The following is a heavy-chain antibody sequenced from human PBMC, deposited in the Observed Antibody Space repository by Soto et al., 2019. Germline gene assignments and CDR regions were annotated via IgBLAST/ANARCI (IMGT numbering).Heavy chain of an antibody. CDR1: GFTFSSYS. CDR3: ARGNNWFDP. CDR2: ISSSSSTI. Sequence: EVQLVESGGGLVQPGGSLRLSCAASGFTFSSYSMNWVRQAPGKGLEWVSYISSSSSTIYYADSVKGRFTIYRDNAKNSLYLQMNSLRAEDTAVYYCARGNNWFDPWGQGTLVTVSS. V-gene: IGHV3-48*01. J-gene: IGHJ5*02.